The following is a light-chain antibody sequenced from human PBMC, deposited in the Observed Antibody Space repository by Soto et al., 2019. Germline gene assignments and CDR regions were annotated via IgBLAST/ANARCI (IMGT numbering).Light chain of an antibody. CDR3: QQYNGYSRT. J-gene: IGKJ1*01. CDR2: DAS. CDR1: QSIGSS. V-gene: IGKV1-5*01. Sequence: DIQMTQSPSTLSASVGDRVTINCRASQSIGSSLAWYQQKPGKAPKLLIFDASSLERGVPSRFSGSGSGTAFTLNIRSLQPDDFSTYYCQQYNGYSRTFGQGTKVEIK.